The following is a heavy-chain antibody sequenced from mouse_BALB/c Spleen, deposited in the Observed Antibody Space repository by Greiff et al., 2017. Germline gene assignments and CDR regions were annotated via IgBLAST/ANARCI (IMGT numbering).Heavy chain of an antibody. CDR2: INPYNDGT. Sequence: VHVKQSGPELVKPGASVKMSCKASGYTFTSYVMHWVKQKPGQGLEWIGYINPYNDGTKYNEKFKGKATLTSDKSSSTAYMELSSLTSEDSAVYYCARSSDYDDGYAMDYWGQGTSVTVSS. CDR1: GYTFTSYV. D-gene: IGHD2-4*01. J-gene: IGHJ4*01. CDR3: ARSSDYDDGYAMDY. V-gene: IGHV1-14*01.